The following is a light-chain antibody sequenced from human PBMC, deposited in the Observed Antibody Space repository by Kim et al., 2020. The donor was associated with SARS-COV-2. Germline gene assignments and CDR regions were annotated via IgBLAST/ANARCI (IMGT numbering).Light chain of an antibody. Sequence: SASVGDRITITCRASQSIGTWLAWYQQKPGKPPRLLIYKASTLDSGVPSRFGGSGSGTEFTLNIFGLQPDDFATYYCQEYSSHSFGQGTKVDIK. V-gene: IGKV1-5*03. J-gene: IGKJ1*01. CDR2: KAS. CDR1: QSIGTW. CDR3: QEYSSHS.